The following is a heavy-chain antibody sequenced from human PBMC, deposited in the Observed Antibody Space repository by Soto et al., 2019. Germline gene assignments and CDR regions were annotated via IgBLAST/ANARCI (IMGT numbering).Heavy chain of an antibody. CDR1: GGSFSGYY. CDR2: INHSGST. D-gene: IGHD6-13*01. CDR3: ARGPYRIAKYYYYGMDV. J-gene: IGHJ6*02. V-gene: IGHV4-34*01. Sequence: KPSETLSLTCAVYGGSFSGYYWSWIRQPPGKGLEWIGEINHSGSTNYNPSLKSRVTISVDTSKNQFSLKPSSVTAADTAVYYCARGPYRIAKYYYYGMDVWGQGTTVTVSS.